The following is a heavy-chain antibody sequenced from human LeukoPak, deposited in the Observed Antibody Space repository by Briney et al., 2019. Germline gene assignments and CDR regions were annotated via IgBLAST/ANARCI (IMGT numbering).Heavy chain of an antibody. CDR1: GFTFSGYS. CDR2: IKQDGREK. V-gene: IGHV3-7*05. CDR3: ARVRDAYNHPVVYFDY. Sequence: GGSLRLSCAASGFTFSGYSMSWVRQAPGKGVEWVANIKQDGREKYYMESVKGRFTISRDNAKNSLYLQMNSLRVEDTAVYYCARVRDAYNHPVVYFDYWGQGTLVTVSS. D-gene: IGHD5-24*01. J-gene: IGHJ4*02.